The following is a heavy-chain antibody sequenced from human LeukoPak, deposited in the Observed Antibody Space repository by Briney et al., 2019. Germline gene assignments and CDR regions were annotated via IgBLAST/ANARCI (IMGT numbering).Heavy chain of an antibody. CDR3: ARRSDSGSDDGEDCFDY. V-gene: IGHV4-34*01. CDR2: INDSGRT. CDR1: GGSFSGYY. J-gene: IGHJ4*02. D-gene: IGHD1-26*01. Sequence: SETLSLTCAVYGGSFSGYYWSWVRQPPGKGLEWIGEINDSGRTNYNPSLKSRVTISVDTSKNQFSLKLTSVTAADTAVYFCARRSDSGSDDGEDCFDYWGQGTLVTVSS.